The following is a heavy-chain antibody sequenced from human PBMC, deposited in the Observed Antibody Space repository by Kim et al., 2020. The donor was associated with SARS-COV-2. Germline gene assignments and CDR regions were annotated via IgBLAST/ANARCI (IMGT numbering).Heavy chain of an antibody. CDR2: IWFDGSNA. D-gene: IGHD7-27*01. J-gene: IGHJ6*02. V-gene: IGHV3-33*06. CDR1: GFTFKNYA. Sequence: GGSLRLSCTTSGFTFKNYAMHWVRQAPGKGLEWVAVIWFDGSNAFYEDSVKGRFTISRDNSKNILYLHMNSLRAEDTAVYYCAKAGSVGTYYYYYGLDVWGQGTTVTVSS. CDR3: AKAGSVGTYYYYYGLDV.